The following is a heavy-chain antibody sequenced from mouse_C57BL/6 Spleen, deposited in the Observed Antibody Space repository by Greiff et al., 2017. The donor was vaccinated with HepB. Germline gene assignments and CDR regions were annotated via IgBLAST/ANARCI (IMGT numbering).Heavy chain of an antibody. CDR3: ARGYSNPYYYAMGY. J-gene: IGHJ4*01. V-gene: IGHV1-52*01. Sequence: VQLQQSGAELVRPGSSVKLSCKASGYTFTSYWMHWVKQRPIQGLEWIGNIDPSDSETHYNQKFKDKATLTVDKSSSTAYMQLSSLTSEDSAVYYCARGYSNPYYYAMGYWGQGTSVTVSS. D-gene: IGHD2-5*01. CDR2: IDPSDSET. CDR1: GYTFTSYW.